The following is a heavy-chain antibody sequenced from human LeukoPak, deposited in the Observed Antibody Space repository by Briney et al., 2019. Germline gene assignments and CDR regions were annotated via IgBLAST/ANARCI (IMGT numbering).Heavy chain of an antibody. CDR2: IYSGGST. CDR1: GVTVSSNY. D-gene: IGHD3-3*01. V-gene: IGHV3-53*04. Sequence: GGSLRLSCAASGVTVSSNYMSWVRQAPGKGLEWVSVIYSGGSTYYADSVKGRFTISRHNSKNPLYLQMNSLRAEDTAVYYCARSITIFGVVNPRPYYFDYWGQGTLVTVSS. J-gene: IGHJ4*02. CDR3: ARSITIFGVVNPRPYYFDY.